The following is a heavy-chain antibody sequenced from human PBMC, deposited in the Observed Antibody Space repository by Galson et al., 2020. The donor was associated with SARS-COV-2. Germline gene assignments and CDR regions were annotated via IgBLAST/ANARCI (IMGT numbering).Heavy chain of an antibody. CDR1: GGSFSGYY. CDR2: INHSGST. V-gene: IGHV4-34*01. CDR3: AREGGSDIAVAPFYY. D-gene: IGHD6-19*01. Sequence: SETLSLTCAVYGGSFSGYYWSWIRQPPGKGLEWIGEINHSGSTNYNPSLKSRVTISVDTSKNQFSLKLSSVTAADTAVYYCAREGGSDIAVAPFYYWGQGTLVTVSS. J-gene: IGHJ4*02.